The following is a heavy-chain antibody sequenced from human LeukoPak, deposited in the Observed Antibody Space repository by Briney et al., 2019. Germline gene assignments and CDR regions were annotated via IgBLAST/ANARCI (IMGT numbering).Heavy chain of an antibody. J-gene: IGHJ4*02. D-gene: IGHD6-13*01. CDR3: AXXVXAAGLYYFXX. CDR2: IYNSGST. V-gene: IGHV4-38-2*01. CDR1: GYSISSGYY. Sequence: PSETLSLTCAVSGYSISSGYYWGWIRPPPGKGLEWIGSIYNSGSTYYNPSLKSRVTISVDTYKNKFSLKLSSVTAADTAVYYCAXXVXAAGLYYFXXXGQXTXVTXXS.